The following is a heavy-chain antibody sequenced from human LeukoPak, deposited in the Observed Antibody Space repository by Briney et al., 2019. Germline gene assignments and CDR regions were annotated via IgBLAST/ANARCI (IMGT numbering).Heavy chain of an antibody. D-gene: IGHD2-15*01. CDR3: ARDHGATRVATYAFDI. V-gene: IGHV4-39*07. CDR2: IYYSGST. CDR1: GGSISSSSYY. J-gene: IGHJ3*02. Sequence: SETLSLTCTVSGGSISSSSYYWGWIRQPPGKGLEWIGSIYYSGSTYYNPSLKSRVTISVDTSKNQFSLKLSSVTAADTAVYYCARDHGATRVATYAFDIWGQGTMVTVSS.